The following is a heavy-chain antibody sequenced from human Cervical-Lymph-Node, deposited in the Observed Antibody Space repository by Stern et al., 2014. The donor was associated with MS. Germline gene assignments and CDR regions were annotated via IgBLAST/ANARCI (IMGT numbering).Heavy chain of an antibody. Sequence: VQLVQSGAEVKKPGESLKISCQGSGYSFTTYWIGWVRQMPGKGLEWMGIIHPGDSDPRYSPSFQGTVTLSVDKTINTAYLQWSSLKASDTAMYYCARDGAYCGIDCWDYHYYGLDVWGQGTMVTVSS. CDR3: ARDGAYCGIDCWDYHYYGLDV. CDR1: GYSFTTYW. V-gene: IGHV5-51*01. D-gene: IGHD2-21*02. CDR2: IHPGDSDP. J-gene: IGHJ6*02.